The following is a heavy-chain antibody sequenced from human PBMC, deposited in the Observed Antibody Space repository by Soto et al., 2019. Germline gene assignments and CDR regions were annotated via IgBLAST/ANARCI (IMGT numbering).Heavy chain of an antibody. CDR1: GCSISSGYCY. Sequence: SVTLCLTCPFSGCSISSGYCYWSWIRQPPGKGLEWIGYIYYSGSTYYNPSLKSRVTISVDTSKNQFSLKLSSVTAADTAVYYCARLPYYDYVWGSYRLDAFDIWGQGTMVTVSS. CDR3: ARLPYYDYVWGSYRLDAFDI. V-gene: IGHV4-30-4*01. J-gene: IGHJ3*02. D-gene: IGHD3-16*02. CDR2: IYYSGST.